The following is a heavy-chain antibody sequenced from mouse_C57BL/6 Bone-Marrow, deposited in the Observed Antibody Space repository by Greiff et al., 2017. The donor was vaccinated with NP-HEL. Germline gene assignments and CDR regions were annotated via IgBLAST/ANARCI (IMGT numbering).Heavy chain of an antibody. CDR1: GYTFTDYE. V-gene: IGHV1-15*01. CDR2: IDPETGGT. J-gene: IGHJ3*01. Sequence: SGAELVRPGASVTLSCKASGYTFTDYEMHWVKQTPVHGLEWIGAIDPETGGTAYNQKFKGKAILTADKSSSTAYMELRSLTSEDSAVYYCTRYRITTVVATKAWFAYWGQGTLVTVSA. CDR3: TRYRITTVVATKAWFAY. D-gene: IGHD1-1*01.